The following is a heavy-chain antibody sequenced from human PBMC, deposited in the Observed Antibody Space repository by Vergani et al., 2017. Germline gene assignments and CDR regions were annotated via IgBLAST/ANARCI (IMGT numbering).Heavy chain of an antibody. CDR2: ISAYNGNT. V-gene: IGHV1-18*04. Sequence: QVQLVQSGAEVKKPGASVKVSCKASGYTFTGYYMHWVRQAPGQGLEWMGWISAYNGNTNYAQKLQGRVTMTTDTPTSTAYMELSSLRSEDTAVYYCARVFVRGRAAAGSAAFDPWGQGTLVTVSS. J-gene: IGHJ5*02. CDR1: GYTFTGYY. CDR3: ARVFVRGRAAAGSAAFDP. D-gene: IGHD6-13*01.